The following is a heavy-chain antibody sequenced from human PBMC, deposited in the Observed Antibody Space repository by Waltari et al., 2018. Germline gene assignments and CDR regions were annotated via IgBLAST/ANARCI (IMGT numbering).Heavy chain of an antibody. J-gene: IGHJ3*02. CDR2: IYYSGST. D-gene: IGHD6-13*01. CDR1: GGSISSSSYY. Sequence: QLQLQESGPGLVKPSETLSLTCTVSGGSISSSSYYWGWIRQPPGKGLEWIGSIYYSGSTYYNPSRKSRVTISVDTSKNQFSLKLSSVTAADTAVYYCARRQLAGDAFDIWGQGTMVTVSS. CDR3: ARRQLAGDAFDI. V-gene: IGHV4-39*01.